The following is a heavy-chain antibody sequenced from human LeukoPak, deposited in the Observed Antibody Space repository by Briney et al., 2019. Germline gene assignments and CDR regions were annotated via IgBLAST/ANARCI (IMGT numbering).Heavy chain of an antibody. CDR1: GFTFSTFS. CDR2: ISGSGGST. V-gene: IGHV3-23*01. J-gene: IGHJ4*02. Sequence: QPGGSLRLSCAASGFTFSTFSMSWVRQAPGKGLEWVSAISGSGGSTYYADSVKGRFTISRDNAKNSLYLQMNSLRAEDTAVYYCARDWYPAPVLLWFGESRGYFDYWGQGTLVTVSS. CDR3: ARDWYPAPVLLWFGESRGYFDY. D-gene: IGHD3-10*01.